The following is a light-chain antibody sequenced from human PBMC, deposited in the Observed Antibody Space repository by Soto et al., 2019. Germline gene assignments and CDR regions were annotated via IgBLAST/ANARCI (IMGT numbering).Light chain of an antibody. V-gene: IGKV1-5*03. CDR3: QHSGT. Sequence: DIQMTQSPSTLSASVGDRVTITCRASQSISTRLAWYQQKPGRAPNLLIYKASDLKTGVPSRFSGSGSGTEFTLSITTLQPDDFATYYCQHSGTFCQGTKVEIK. J-gene: IGKJ1*01. CDR1: QSISTR. CDR2: KAS.